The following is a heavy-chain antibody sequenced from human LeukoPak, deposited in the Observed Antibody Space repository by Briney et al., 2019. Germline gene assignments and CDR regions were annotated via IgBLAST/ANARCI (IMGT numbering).Heavy chain of an antibody. CDR2: INHSGST. D-gene: IGHD2-15*01. V-gene: IGHV4-34*01. Sequence: PSETLSLTCAVYGGSFSGYYWSWIRQPPGKGLEWIGEINHSGSTNYNPSLKSRVTISVDTSKNQFSLKLSSVTAADTAVYYYARGRRILRVVVAAASWFDPWGQGTLVTVSS. J-gene: IGHJ5*02. CDR1: GGSFSGYY. CDR3: ARGRRILRVVVAAASWFDP.